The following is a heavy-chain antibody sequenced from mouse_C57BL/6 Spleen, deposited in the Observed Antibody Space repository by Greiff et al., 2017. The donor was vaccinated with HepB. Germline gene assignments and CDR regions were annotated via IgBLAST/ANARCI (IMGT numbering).Heavy chain of an antibody. V-gene: IGHV1-52*01. Sequence: QVQLQQPGAELVRPGSSVKLSCKASGYTFTSYWMHWVKQRPIQGLEWIGNIDPSDSETHYNQKFKDKATLTVDKSSSTAYMQLSSLTSEDSAVDYCARGYGNIFDYWGQGTTLTVSS. J-gene: IGHJ2*01. D-gene: IGHD2-10*02. CDR1: GYTFTSYW. CDR2: IDPSDSET. CDR3: ARGYGNIFDY.